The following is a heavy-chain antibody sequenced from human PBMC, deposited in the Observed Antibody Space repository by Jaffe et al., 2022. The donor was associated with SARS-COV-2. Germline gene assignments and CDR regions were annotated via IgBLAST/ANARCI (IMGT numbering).Heavy chain of an antibody. CDR2: MFYTGTA. Sequence: QVQLQESGPGLVKPSETLSLTCIVSGGSITSNYWSWIRQPPGKGLEWIGYMFYTGTAYYNPSLKSRVTISVDTSKNQFSLKLTSVTAADTAAYYCARASCTSTSCYGGFDYWGQGILVTVSS. D-gene: IGHD2-2*01. V-gene: IGHV4-59*01. CDR3: ARASCTSTSCYGGFDY. CDR1: GGSITSNY. J-gene: IGHJ4*02.